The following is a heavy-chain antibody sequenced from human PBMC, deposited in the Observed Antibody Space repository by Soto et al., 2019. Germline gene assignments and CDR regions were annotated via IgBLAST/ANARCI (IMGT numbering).Heavy chain of an antibody. V-gene: IGHV3-23*01. J-gene: IGHJ4*02. D-gene: IGHD6-19*01. CDR3: AKEETYSSGWGSFDH. CDR1: GFTFSSYA. CDR2: ISGSGIST. Sequence: GGSLRLSCAASGFTFSSYAMSWVRQAPGKGLEWVSAISGSGISTYYADSVKGRFTISRDNSKNTLYLQMNSLRAEDTAVYYCAKEETYSSGWGSFDHWGQGTLVTVSS.